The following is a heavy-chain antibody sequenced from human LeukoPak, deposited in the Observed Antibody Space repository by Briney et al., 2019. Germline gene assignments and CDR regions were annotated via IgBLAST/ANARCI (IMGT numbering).Heavy chain of an antibody. CDR1: GFTFSSYT. V-gene: IGHV3-21*01. Sequence: GGSLRLSCAVSGFTFSSYTINWVRQAPGKGLEWVSSISSSSSYIYYADSVKGRFTISRDNAKNSLSLQMNSLRAEDTAVYYCARDRVTMIVDAFDIWGQGTMVTVSS. J-gene: IGHJ3*02. CDR2: ISSSSSYI. CDR3: ARDRVTMIVDAFDI. D-gene: IGHD3-22*01.